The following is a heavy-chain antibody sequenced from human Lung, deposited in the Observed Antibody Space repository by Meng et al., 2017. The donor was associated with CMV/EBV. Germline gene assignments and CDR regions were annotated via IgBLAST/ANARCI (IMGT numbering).Heavy chain of an antibody. D-gene: IGHD3-3*01. J-gene: IGHJ4*02. V-gene: IGHV1-2*02. Sequence: ASVKVSCKASGYTFTGYYMHWVRQAPGQGLEWMGWINPNSGGTNYAQKFQGRVTMTRDTSISTAYMELSRLRSDDTAVYYCASYYDFWSGYYHFDYWGQGTXVTVYS. CDR2: INPNSGGT. CDR1: GYTFTGYY. CDR3: ASYYDFWSGYYHFDY.